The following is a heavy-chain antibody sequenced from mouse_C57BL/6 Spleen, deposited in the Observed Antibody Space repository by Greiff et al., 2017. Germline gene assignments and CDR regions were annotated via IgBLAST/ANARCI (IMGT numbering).Heavy chain of an antibody. CDR2: ISSGSSTI. Sequence: DVMLVESGGGLVKPGGSLKLSCAASGFTFSDYGMHWVRQAPEKGLEWVAYISSGSSTIYYADTVKGRFTISRDNAKNTLFLQMTSLRSEDTAMYYCASPHYGSSAWFAYWGQGTLVTVSA. D-gene: IGHD1-1*01. CDR1: GFTFSDYG. J-gene: IGHJ3*01. V-gene: IGHV5-17*01. CDR3: ASPHYGSSAWFAY.